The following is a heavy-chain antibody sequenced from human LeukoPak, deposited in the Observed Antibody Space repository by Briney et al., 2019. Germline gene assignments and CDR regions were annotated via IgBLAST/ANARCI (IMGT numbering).Heavy chain of an antibody. D-gene: IGHD6-13*01. CDR3: ARGKGSYSSSWYPFYYYYYGMDV. CDR2: IKQDGSEK. CDR1: GFTFSSYW. J-gene: IGHJ6*02. V-gene: IGHV3-7*01. Sequence: PGGSLRLSCAASGFTFSSYWMSWVRQAPGKGLEWAANIKQDGSEKYYVDSVKGRFTISRDNAKNSLYLQMNSLRAEDTAVYHCARGKGSYSSSWYPFYYYYYGMDVWGQGTTVTVSS.